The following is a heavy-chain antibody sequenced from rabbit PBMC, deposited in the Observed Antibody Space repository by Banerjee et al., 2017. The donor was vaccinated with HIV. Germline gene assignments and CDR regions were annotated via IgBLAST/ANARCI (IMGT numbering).Heavy chain of an antibody. CDR1: GFDLSSYYY. CDR3: AREDDDYGDYYFDL. D-gene: IGHD2-1*01. Sequence: EESGGGLVKPEGSLTLTCKASGFDLSSYYYICWVRQAPEKGLELIACINTSSGNTVYATWAKGRFTISRSTSLNTVTLQMTSLTAADTATYFCAREDDDYGDYYFDLWGPGTLVTVS. CDR2: INTSSGNT. J-gene: IGHJ4*01. V-gene: IGHV1S43*01.